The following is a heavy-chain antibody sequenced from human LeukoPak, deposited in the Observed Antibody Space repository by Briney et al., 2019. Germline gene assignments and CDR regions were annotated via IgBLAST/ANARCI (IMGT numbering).Heavy chain of an antibody. CDR1: GGSISSGGYY. J-gene: IGHJ3*02. V-gene: IGHV4-31*03. Sequence: PSQTLSLTCTVSGGSISSGGYYWSWIRRHPGKGLEWIGYIYYSGSTYYNPSPKSRVTISVDTSKNQFSLKLSSVTAADTAVYYCARDGGGNSVKGRAFDIWGQGTMVTVSS. CDR2: IYYSGST. D-gene: IGHD4-23*01. CDR3: ARDGGGNSVKGRAFDI.